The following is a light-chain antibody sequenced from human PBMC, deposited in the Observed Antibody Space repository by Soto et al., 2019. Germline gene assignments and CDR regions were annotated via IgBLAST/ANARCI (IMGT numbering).Light chain of an antibody. V-gene: IGKV1-6*01. Sequence: AIPMTQSPSSLSASVGDRVTITCRASQAIRNDLGWYQQKPGKAPNLLIFGASNLQVGVPVRFSASGSGTNFTLTISNLQPEDFASYYCLQDYTYPWTFGQGTKVDI. CDR3: LQDYTYPWT. J-gene: IGKJ1*01. CDR2: GAS. CDR1: QAIRND.